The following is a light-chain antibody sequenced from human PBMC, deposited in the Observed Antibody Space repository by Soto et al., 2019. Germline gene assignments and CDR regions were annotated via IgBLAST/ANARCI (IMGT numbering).Light chain of an antibody. CDR3: SSYTSIGTVL. J-gene: IGLJ2*01. CDR1: SSDVGDNY. V-gene: IGLV2-14*01. CDR2: EVT. Sequence: QSALAQPPSASGSPGQSVTISCTGTSSDVGDNYVSWYQQHPGKAPKLMIYEVTKWPSGVSNRFSGSKSGNTASLTISGLQAEDEADYYCSSYTSIGTVLFGGGTKVTVL.